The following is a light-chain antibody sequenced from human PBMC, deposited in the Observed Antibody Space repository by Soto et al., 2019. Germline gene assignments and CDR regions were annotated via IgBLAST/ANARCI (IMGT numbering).Light chain of an antibody. V-gene: IGLV2-11*01. CDR3: CSYAASYTSVI. Sequence: QSVLTQPRSVSGSPGQLVTISCAGTNSDVGAYNYVSWYQHHPGKAPKLIIYDVTKRPSGVPHRFSGSKSDSTASLTISGLQTEDEADYYCCSYAASYTSVIFGGWTKLTVL. J-gene: IGLJ2*01. CDR1: NSDVGAYNY. CDR2: DVT.